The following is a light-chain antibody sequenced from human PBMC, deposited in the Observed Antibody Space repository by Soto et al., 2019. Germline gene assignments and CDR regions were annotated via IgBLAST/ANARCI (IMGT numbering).Light chain of an antibody. CDR1: QSVRNSL. CDR3: QQYVSSPWA. CDR2: DAS. J-gene: IGKJ1*01. Sequence: EIVLTQSPGTLSLSPGERATLSCRASQSVRNSLLAWYQQKPGQSPRLLIYDASTRATATPERFSGSGSGTDFTLTISRLEPEDFAVYYCQQYVSSPWAFGQGTKVDIK. V-gene: IGKV3-20*01.